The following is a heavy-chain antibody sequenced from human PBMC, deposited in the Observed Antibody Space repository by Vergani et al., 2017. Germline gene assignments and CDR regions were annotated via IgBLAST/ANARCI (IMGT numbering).Heavy chain of an antibody. CDR3: ARDSGYCSGGSCYYYGMDV. J-gene: IGHJ6*02. D-gene: IGHD2-15*01. Sequence: VQLVESAGGVVQPGGSLRLSCEASGFTFSSYSINWVRQAPGRGLEWVSSITSSSSYKYYADSVKGRFTISRDNAKNSLYLQMNSLRAEDTAVYYCARDSGYCSGGSCYYYGMDVWGQGTTVTVSS. CDR2: ITSSSSYK. CDR1: GFTFSSYS. V-gene: IGHV3-21*02.